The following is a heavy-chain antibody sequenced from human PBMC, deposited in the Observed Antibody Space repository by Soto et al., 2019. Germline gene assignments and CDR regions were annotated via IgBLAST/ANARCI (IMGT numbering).Heavy chain of an antibody. CDR1: GYTFTGYY. Sequence: ASVKVSCKASGYTFTGYYMHWVRQAPGQGLEWMGWINPNSGGTNYAQKFQGWVTMTRDTSISTAYMELSRLRSDDTAVYYCARQYGDYALPTDFNYYYYGMDVWGQGTTVTVSS. V-gene: IGHV1-2*04. D-gene: IGHD4-17*01. J-gene: IGHJ6*02. CDR2: INPNSGGT. CDR3: ARQYGDYALPTDFNYYYYGMDV.